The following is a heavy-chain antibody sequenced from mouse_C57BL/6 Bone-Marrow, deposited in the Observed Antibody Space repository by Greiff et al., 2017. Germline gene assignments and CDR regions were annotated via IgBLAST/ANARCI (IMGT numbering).Heavy chain of an antibody. D-gene: IGHD2-4*01. V-gene: IGHV1-81*01. CDR1: GYTFTSYG. CDR3: AREVRDYDDYAMDY. J-gene: IGHJ4*01. CDR2: VYPRSGNT. Sequence: QVQLQQPGAELARPGASVKLSCKASGYTFTSYGISWVKQRTGQGLEWIGEVYPRSGNTYYNEKFKGKATLTADKSSSTAYMELRSLTSEDSAVYFCAREVRDYDDYAMDYWGQGTSVTVSS.